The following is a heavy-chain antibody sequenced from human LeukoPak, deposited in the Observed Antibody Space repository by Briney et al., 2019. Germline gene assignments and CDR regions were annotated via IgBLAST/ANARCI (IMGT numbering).Heavy chain of an antibody. V-gene: IGHV3-11*04. CDR3: ARSVGYCSSTSCYFDY. D-gene: IGHD2-2*03. CDR1: GFTFSDYY. J-gene: IGHJ4*02. CDR2: ISSSGSTI. Sequence: PGGSLRLSCAASGFTFSDYYMSWIRQAPGKGLEWVSCISSSGSTIYYADSVKGRFTISRDNAKNSLYLQMNSLRAEDTAVYYCARSVGYCSSTSCYFDYWGQGTLVTVSS.